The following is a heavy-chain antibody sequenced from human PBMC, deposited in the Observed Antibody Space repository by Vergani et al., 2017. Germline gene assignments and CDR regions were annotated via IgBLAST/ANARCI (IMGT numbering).Heavy chain of an antibody. D-gene: IGHD6-13*01. V-gene: IGHV4-39*07. Sequence: QLQLQESGPGLVKPSETLSLTCTVSGGSISSSSYYWGWIRQPPGKGLEWIGSIYYSGSTYYNPSLKSRVTISVDTSKNQFSLKLSSVTAADTAVYYCAREMRGTYSSSFDYWGQGTLVTVSS. CDR1: GGSISSSSYY. CDR2: IYYSGST. J-gene: IGHJ4*02. CDR3: AREMRGTYSSSFDY.